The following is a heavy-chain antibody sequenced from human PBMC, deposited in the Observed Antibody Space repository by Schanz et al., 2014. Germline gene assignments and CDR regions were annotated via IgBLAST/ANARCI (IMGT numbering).Heavy chain of an antibody. V-gene: IGHV3-7*03. Sequence: EVQLVESGGGLVRPGGSLRLSCTTSGLIFSTYTLNWVRQAPGKGLEWVANIKQDGSEKYYVDSVKGRFSISRDNGETSVYLQINSLRSEDTAVYYCASSGAGYSSSWDFDYWGQGTLVTVSS. CDR1: GLIFSTYT. CDR2: IKQDGSEK. J-gene: IGHJ4*02. CDR3: ASSGAGYSSSWDFDY. D-gene: IGHD6-13*01.